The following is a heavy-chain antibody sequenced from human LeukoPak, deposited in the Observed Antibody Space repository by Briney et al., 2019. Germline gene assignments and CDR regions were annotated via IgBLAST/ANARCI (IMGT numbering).Heavy chain of an antibody. V-gene: IGHV3-49*04. CDR3: AKDAVGGTYVRYFDS. CDR1: GFTFGDYA. J-gene: IGHJ4*02. Sequence: GGSLRLSCTASGFTFGDYAMSWVRQAPGKGLEWVGFIRSKAYGGTTEYAASVKGRFTISRDDSKSIAYLQMNSLGAEDTAVYYCAKDAVGGTYVRYFDSWGQGTLVTVSS. CDR2: IRSKAYGGTT. D-gene: IGHD1-26*01.